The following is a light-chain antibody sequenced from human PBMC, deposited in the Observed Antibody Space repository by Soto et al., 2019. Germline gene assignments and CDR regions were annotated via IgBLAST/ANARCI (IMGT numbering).Light chain of an antibody. CDR2: KAS. CDR3: QHYNDYPWT. J-gene: IGKJ1*01. V-gene: IGKV1-5*03. Sequence: TQMTQSPSTLSASVGDRVTITCRASQSISDWLAWYQQKPGKAPKLLIYKASRLQSGVPSRFSGSGSGTEFTLTISGLQAEDFATYYCQHYNDYPWTFGQGTKV. CDR1: QSISDW.